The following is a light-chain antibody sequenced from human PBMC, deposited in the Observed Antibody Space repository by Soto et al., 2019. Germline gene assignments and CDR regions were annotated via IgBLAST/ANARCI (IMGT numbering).Light chain of an antibody. CDR1: QSISSW. J-gene: IGKJ1*01. V-gene: IGKV1-5*01. CDR2: DAS. CDR3: QQYNSYPWT. Sequence: DIQMTQSPSTLSASVGDRVTITCRASQSISSWLAWYQQKPGKAPNLLMYDASSLESGAPSRFSGSGSGTDFALTISSLQPDDFATYYCQQYNSYPWTFGQGTKVEVK.